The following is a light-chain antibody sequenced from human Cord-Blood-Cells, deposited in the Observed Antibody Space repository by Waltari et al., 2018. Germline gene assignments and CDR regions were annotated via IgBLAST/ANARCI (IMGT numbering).Light chain of an antibody. V-gene: IGLV2-14*01. CDR3: SSYTSSSVV. Sequence: QSALTQPASVSGSPGKSITISCTGTSRAVGGHKYVSWYQKHPGKAPKFIIYEVINRPSGVSNRFSGSKSGNTASLTISGLQAEDEADYYCSSYTSSSVVFGGGTKLTVL. CDR1: SRAVGGHKY. CDR2: EVI. J-gene: IGLJ2*01.